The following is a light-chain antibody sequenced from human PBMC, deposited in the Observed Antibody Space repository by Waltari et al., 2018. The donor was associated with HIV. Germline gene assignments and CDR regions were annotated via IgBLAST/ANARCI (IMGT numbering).Light chain of an antibody. V-gene: IGKV1-39*01. Sequence: IQMTQSPSSLSASVGDRVIITCRASQAISNYLNWYQQKPGKAPKVLIYAASSLESGVASRSSGSGFGTDVTLTITALQPEDFGTYYCQQSYSTPPYTLGPGTKLEI. CDR2: AAS. J-gene: IGKJ2*01. CDR3: QQSYSTPPYT. CDR1: QAISNY.